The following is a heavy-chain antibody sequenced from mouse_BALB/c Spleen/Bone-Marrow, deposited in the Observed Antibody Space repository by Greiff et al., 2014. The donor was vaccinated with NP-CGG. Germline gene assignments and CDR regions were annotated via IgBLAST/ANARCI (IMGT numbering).Heavy chain of an antibody. D-gene: IGHD1-1*01. V-gene: IGHV1S130*01. CDR1: GYTLTSSW. CDR3: ANYYGSSSY. CDR2: IHPNSGNT. J-gene: IGHJ2*01. Sequence: QVQLQQSGSVLVRPGASVELSCKASGYTLTSSWMHWAKQRPGQGLEWIGEIHPNSGNTNYNEKFKGKATLTVDTSSSTAYVDLSSLTSEDSAVYYCANYYGSSSYWGQGTTLTVSS.